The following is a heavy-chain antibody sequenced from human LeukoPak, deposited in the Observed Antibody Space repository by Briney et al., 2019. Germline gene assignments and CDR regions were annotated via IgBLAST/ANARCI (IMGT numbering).Heavy chain of an antibody. CDR1: GGSISSYY. D-gene: IGHD6-6*01. J-gene: IGHJ5*02. CDR2: IYTSGST. V-gene: IGHV4-4*07. Sequence: SETLSLXCTVSGGSISSYYWSWLRQPPGKGLEWIGRIYTSGSTNYNPSLKSRVTMSVDTSKNQFSLKLSSVTAADTAVYYCARIIAARPVHWFDPWGQGTLVTVSS. CDR3: ARIIAARPVHWFDP.